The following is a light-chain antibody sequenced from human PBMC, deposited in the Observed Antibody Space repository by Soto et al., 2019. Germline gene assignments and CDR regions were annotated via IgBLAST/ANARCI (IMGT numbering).Light chain of an antibody. CDR3: QSYDSRGEV. CDR1: SSNIGAGYD. V-gene: IGLV1-40*01. CDR2: GNS. J-gene: IGLJ2*01. Sequence: QSVLTQPPSVSGAPGQRVTISCTGSSSNIGAGYDVHWYQQLPGTAPKLLIYGNSNRPSGVPHRFSGSKSGTSASLAITGLQAVDEADYSCQSYDSRGEVFGGGTKLTVL.